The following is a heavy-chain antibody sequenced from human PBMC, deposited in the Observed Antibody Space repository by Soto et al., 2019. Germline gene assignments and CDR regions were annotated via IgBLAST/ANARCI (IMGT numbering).Heavy chain of an antibody. J-gene: IGHJ5*02. V-gene: IGHV4-39*01. CDR3: ARHYSSGSRNWFDP. CDR1: GGSINSSSYF. CDR2: IYYSGST. Sequence: QLQLQESGPGLVKPSETLSLTCSVSGGSINSSSYFLGWVRQPPGKGLEWIGSIYYSGSTYYNPSPRSRVTISVATSKNQFTLKLTSVTAADPAVFYCARHYSSGSRNWFDPWGQGTLVTVSS. D-gene: IGHD6-19*01.